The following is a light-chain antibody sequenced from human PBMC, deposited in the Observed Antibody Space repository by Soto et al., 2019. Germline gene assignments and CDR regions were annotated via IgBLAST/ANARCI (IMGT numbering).Light chain of an antibody. V-gene: IGKV1-5*03. CDR3: QQYGRHWT. J-gene: IGKJ1*01. CDR1: QNININ. Sequence: DIQVTQSPSTLSASVGDTVTITCRAGQNININMAWYQQKPGKAPKLLIYKSSSVASGVPSRFSGSGSGTEFTLTISNLPPDGFATYYCQQYGRHWTFGQGTKVEI. CDR2: KSS.